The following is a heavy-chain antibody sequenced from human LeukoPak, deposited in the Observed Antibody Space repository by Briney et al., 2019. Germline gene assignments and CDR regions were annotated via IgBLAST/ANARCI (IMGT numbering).Heavy chain of an antibody. J-gene: IGHJ4*02. CDR3: ARENIAGYYYDSSGYYRDDY. V-gene: IGHV3-30-3*01. CDR1: GFSFFSYA. D-gene: IGHD3-22*01. Sequence: PGGSLRLSCAASGFSFFSYAMHWVRQAPGKGLEWVAVISYDESNKYYADSVKGRFTISRDNSKNTLYLQMNSLRVEDTAVYYCARENIAGYYYDSSGYYRDDYWGQGTLVTVSS. CDR2: ISYDESNK.